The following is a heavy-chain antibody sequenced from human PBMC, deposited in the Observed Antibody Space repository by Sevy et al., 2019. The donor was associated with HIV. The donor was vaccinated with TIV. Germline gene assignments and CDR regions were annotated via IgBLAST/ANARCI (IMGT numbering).Heavy chain of an antibody. V-gene: IGHV3-66*01. Sequence: GESLKISCEASGFTVSGNYMAWVRLAQGKGLEWVSLIDSGGSTYYADSVKGRFTISRDNAKNTHYLQMNPLMAEDTAVYFCARDRYYDASGYYYYYYGMDVWGQGTTVTVSS. CDR2: IDSGGST. J-gene: IGHJ6*02. D-gene: IGHD3-22*01. CDR3: ARDRYYDASGYYYYYYGMDV. CDR1: GFTVSGNY.